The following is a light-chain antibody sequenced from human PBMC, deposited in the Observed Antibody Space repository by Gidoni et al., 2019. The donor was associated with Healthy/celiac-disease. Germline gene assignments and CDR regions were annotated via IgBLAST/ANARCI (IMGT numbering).Light chain of an antibody. CDR1: QSVSSSY. V-gene: IGKV3-20*01. Sequence: EIVFTQSPGTLSLSPGERATLSCRASQSVSSSYLAWYQQKPGQAPRPLIYGASSRATGIPDRFSGSGSGTDFTLTISRLEPEDFAVYYCQQYGSSLSWTFGQGTKVEIK. CDR2: GAS. J-gene: IGKJ1*01. CDR3: QQYGSSLSWT.